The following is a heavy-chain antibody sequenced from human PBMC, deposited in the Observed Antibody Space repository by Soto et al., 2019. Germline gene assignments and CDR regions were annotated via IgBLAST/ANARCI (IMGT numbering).Heavy chain of an antibody. CDR3: ARGSVDRVDSSGSYEY. V-gene: IGHV4-34*01. J-gene: IGHJ4*02. CDR1: GWSFSAYY. D-gene: IGHD3-22*01. CDR2: INHSGGT. Sequence: SETLSITCAVYGWSFSAYYWSWTRQPPGKGLEWIGEINHSGGTSYNPSLKSGVTISVDTSKSQFSLKLIPVTAADRAVYYCARGSVDRVDSSGSYEYWGQGTSVT.